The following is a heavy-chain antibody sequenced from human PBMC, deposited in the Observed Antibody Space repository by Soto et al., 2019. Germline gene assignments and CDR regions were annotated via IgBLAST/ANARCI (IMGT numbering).Heavy chain of an antibody. D-gene: IGHD5-12*01. CDR1: GFTFSSYA. Sequence: GVSLRLSCAASGFTFSSYAMHWVRQAPGKRLEWVAVISYDGSNKYYADSVKGRFTISRDNAKNSLYLQMNSLRAEDTAVYYCARPWGVATLWVGAFDIWGQGTMVTVSS. CDR3: ARPWGVATLWVGAFDI. V-gene: IGHV3-30-3*01. CDR2: ISYDGSNK. J-gene: IGHJ3*02.